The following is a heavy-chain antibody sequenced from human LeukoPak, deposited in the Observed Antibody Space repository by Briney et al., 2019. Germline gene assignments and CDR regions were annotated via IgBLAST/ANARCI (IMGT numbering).Heavy chain of an antibody. CDR1: GFTFSSYG. V-gene: IGHV3-33*01. CDR3: ARDFCSGGSCYPDAFDI. CDR2: ICYDGTNT. Sequence: GGTLRLSCAASGFTFSSYGMHWVRQAPGKGLEWVAVICYDGTNTYYADSVKGRFTISRDNSKNTLYLQMNSLRAEDTAVYYCARDFCSGGSCYPDAFDIWGQGTMVTVSS. J-gene: IGHJ3*02. D-gene: IGHD2-15*01.